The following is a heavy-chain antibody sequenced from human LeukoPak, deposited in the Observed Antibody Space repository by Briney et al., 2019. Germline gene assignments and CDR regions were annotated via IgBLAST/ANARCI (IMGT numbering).Heavy chain of an antibody. D-gene: IGHD6-13*01. CDR2: INHSGST. Sequence: SETLSLTCAVYGGSFSGYYWSWIRQPPGKGLEWIGEINHSGSTNYNPSLKSRVTISVDTSKNQFSLKLSSVTAADTAVYYCARLRRYSSSWYGPPTTHYWGQGTLVTLSS. CDR3: ARLRRYSSSWYGPPTTHY. V-gene: IGHV4-34*01. CDR1: GGSFSGYY. J-gene: IGHJ4*02.